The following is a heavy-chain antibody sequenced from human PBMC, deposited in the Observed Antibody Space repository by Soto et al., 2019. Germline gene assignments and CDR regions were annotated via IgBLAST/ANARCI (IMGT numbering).Heavy chain of an antibody. V-gene: IGHV3-13*04. D-gene: IGHD6-13*01. CDR1: GFTFSSYD. CDR2: IGTAGDT. Sequence: PGGSLRLSCAASGFTFSSYDMHWVRQATGKGLEWVSAIGTAGDTYYPGSVKGRFTISRENAKNSLYLQMNSLRAGDTAVYYCAKENGYSSSWFEFDYWGQGTLVTVSS. J-gene: IGHJ4*02. CDR3: AKENGYSSSWFEFDY.